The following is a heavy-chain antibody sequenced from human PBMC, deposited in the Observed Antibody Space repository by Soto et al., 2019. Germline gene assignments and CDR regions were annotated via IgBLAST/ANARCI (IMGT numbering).Heavy chain of an antibody. CDR2: IYPSGST. Sequence: SETLSLTCTVSGGSISGHSWIWIRQPAGKGLEWIGHIYPSGSTSYNPSLRSRVTMSLDTSSNRIFLNLTSVTAADTAVFYCVRGRSYSVYDFWGPGTLVTVSS. J-gene: IGHJ4*02. V-gene: IGHV4-4*07. CDR1: GGSISGHS. D-gene: IGHD5-12*01. CDR3: VRGRSYSVYDF.